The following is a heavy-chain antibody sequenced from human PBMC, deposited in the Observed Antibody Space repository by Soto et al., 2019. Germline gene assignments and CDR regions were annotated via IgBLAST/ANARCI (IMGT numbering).Heavy chain of an antibody. CDR3: ARMIVVVITTWRWFDP. CDR2: IYDSGST. CDR1: GGPIRSYC. D-gene: IGHD3-22*01. J-gene: IGHJ5*02. V-gene: IGHV4-59*12. Sequence: SETLSLTCTVSGGPIRSYCWIWIRQPPGKGLEWIGYIYDSGSTNYNPSLKSRVTISVDTSKNQFSLKLSSVTAADTAVYYCARMIVVVITTWRWFDPWGQGTLVTVSS.